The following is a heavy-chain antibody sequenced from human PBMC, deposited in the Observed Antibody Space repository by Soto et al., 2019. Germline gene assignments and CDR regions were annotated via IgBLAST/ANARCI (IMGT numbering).Heavy chain of an antibody. D-gene: IGHD4-17*01. CDR3: ARAHYGDYGYGMDV. J-gene: IGHJ6*02. CDR1: GGSINSYY. Sequence: PSETLSLTCSVSGGSINSYYWAWIRQSPGKGLEWIGYIFYTGSTNYNPSLESRVTISVDTSKKYFSLILRSVTAADTAVYYCARAHYGDYGYGMDVWGQGTTVTVSS. CDR2: IFYTGST. V-gene: IGHV4-59*08.